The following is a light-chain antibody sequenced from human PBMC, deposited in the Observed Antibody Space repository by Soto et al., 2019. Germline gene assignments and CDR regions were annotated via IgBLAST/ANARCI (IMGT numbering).Light chain of an antibody. J-gene: IGLJ1*01. Sequence: QSVLTQPPSVSGAPGQRVAISCTGSSSNIGAHYDVHWYQQLPGTAPKLLIYGNSNRPSGVPDRFSGSKSGPSASLAITGLQAEDEADYYCQSYDSSLSGYVFGTGTKVTVL. CDR3: QSYDSSLSGYV. CDR2: GNS. CDR1: SSNIGAHYD. V-gene: IGLV1-40*01.